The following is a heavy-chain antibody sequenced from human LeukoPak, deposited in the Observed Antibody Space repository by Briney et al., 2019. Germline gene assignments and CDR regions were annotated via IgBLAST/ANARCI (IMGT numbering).Heavy chain of an antibody. J-gene: IGHJ4*02. Sequence: SETLSLTCAVYGGSFSGYYWSWIRQPPGKGLEWIGEINHSGSTNYNPSLKSRITISVDTSKNQFSLKLTSVTAADTAVYYCARGRGYNSFDYWGQGTLVTVSS. V-gene: IGHV4-34*01. CDR2: INHSGST. CDR1: GGSFSGYY. D-gene: IGHD3-16*02. CDR3: ARGRGYNSFDY.